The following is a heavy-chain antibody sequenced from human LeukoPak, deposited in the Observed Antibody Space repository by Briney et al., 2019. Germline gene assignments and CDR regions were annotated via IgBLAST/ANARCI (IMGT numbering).Heavy chain of an antibody. CDR2: IFYSGST. Sequence: PSETLSLTCNVSGGSITSYYWSWIRQPPGKGLEWIGYIFYSGSTNYSPSLKSRVTISIDTSKNQFSLKLSSVTAADTAVYYCARVAPFQVLGSGTHRGMDVWGQGTTVTVSS. CDR1: GGSITSYY. J-gene: IGHJ6*02. D-gene: IGHD3-10*01. CDR3: ARVAPFQVLGSGTHRGMDV. V-gene: IGHV4-59*12.